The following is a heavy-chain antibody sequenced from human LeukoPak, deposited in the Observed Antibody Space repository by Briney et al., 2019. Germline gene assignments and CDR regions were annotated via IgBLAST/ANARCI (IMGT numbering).Heavy chain of an antibody. CDR1: GFTFSSYE. CDR2: ISSSGSTI. V-gene: IGHV3-48*03. D-gene: IGHD2-2*01. J-gene: IGHJ6*02. CDR3: ARGDCSSTSCYFYYYYYGMDV. Sequence: GRSLRLSCAASGFTFSSYEMNWVRQAPGKGLEWVSYISSSGSTIYYADSVKGRFTISRDNAKNSLYLQMNSLRAEDTAVYYCARGDCSSTSCYFYYYYYGMDVWGQGTTVTVSS.